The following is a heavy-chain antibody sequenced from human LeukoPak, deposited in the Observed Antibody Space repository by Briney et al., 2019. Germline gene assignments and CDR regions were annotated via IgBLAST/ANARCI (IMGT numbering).Heavy chain of an antibody. Sequence: GSLRLSCAASGFTFSSYWMSWVRQAPGKGLEWVANIKEDGSEKYYVDSVKGRFTISRDNAKNSLYLQMNSLRAEDTAVYYCARAGVLWFGESKFDYWGQGTQVTVSS. CDR1: GFTFSSYW. CDR3: ARAGVLWFGESKFDY. J-gene: IGHJ4*02. V-gene: IGHV3-7*03. CDR2: IKEDGSEK. D-gene: IGHD3-10*01.